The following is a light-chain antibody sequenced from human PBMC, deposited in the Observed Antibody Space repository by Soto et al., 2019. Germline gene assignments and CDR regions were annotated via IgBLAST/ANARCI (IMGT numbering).Light chain of an antibody. Sequence: QSALTQPASVSGSPGQSITISCTGTSSDVGGYNYVSWYQQHPGKAPKLIIYEVSNRPSGVSNRSSGSKSGNTASLTISGLQAEDEADYYCNSYTSKSTGVFGTGTKLTVL. CDR1: SSDVGGYNY. V-gene: IGLV2-14*01. J-gene: IGLJ1*01. CDR3: NSYTSKSTGV. CDR2: EVS.